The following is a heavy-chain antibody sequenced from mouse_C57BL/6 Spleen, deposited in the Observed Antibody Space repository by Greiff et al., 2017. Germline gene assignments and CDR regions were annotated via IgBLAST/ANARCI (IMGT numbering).Heavy chain of an antibody. CDR1: GYAFSSYW. J-gene: IGHJ2*01. D-gene: IGHD1-1*01. CDR2: IYPGDGDT. Sequence: QVQLKESGAELVKPGASVKISCKASGYAFSSYWMNWVKQRPGKGLEWIGQIYPGDGDTNYNGKFKGKATLTADKSSSTAYMQLSSLTSEDSAVYFCARSMSYYGSSYLDYWGQGTTLTVSS. CDR3: ARSMSYYGSSYLDY. V-gene: IGHV1-80*01.